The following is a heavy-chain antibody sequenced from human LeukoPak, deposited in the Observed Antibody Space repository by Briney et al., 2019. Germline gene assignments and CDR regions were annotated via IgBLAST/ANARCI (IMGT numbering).Heavy chain of an antibody. CDR2: IYTSGST. V-gene: IGHV4-4*07. CDR3: ARDRSGTGMDV. Sequence: PSETLSLTCSVSGGSMSSDYYSWIRQPAGKGLEWIGRIYTSGSTNYNPSLQSRVTISVDTSKNQFSLKLSSVTAADTAVYYCARDRSGTGMDVWGKGTTVTVSS. CDR1: GGSMSSDY. J-gene: IGHJ6*04.